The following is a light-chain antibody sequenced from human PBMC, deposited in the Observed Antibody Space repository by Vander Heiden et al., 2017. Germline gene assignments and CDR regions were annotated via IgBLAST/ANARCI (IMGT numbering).Light chain of an antibody. J-gene: IGKJ1*01. CDR2: LGS. CDR1: QSLLHSNGYNY. V-gene: IGKV2-28*01. Sequence: QSPLSLPVTPGEPASISCRSSQSLLHSNGYNYLDWYLQKPGQSPQLLIYLGSNRASGVPDRFSGSGSGTDFTLKISRVEAEDVGVYYCRQALQTPRTFGQGTKVEIK. CDR3: RQALQTPRT.